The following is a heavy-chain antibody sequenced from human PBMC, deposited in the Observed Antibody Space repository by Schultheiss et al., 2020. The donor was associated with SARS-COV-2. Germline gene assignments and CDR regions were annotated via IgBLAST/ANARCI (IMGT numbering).Heavy chain of an antibody. Sequence: SQTLSLTCAVYGGSFSGYYWSWIRQPPGKGLEWIGYIFENGDTYYNPSLRTRLTISVDTSKNQFSLTLTSVTAADTAVYYCAREVYQPGGAWYYYYGMDVWGQGTTVTVSS. D-gene: IGHD2-2*01. CDR1: GGSFSGYY. CDR2: IFENGDT. CDR3: AREVYQPGGAWYYYYGMDV. J-gene: IGHJ6*02. V-gene: IGHV4-34*09.